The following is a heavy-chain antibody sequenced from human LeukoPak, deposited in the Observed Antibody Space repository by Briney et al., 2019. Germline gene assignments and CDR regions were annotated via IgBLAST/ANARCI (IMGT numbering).Heavy chain of an antibody. Sequence: ASVKVSCKASGYTFTSYGISWVRQAPGQGLEWMGWISAYNGNTNYAQKLQGRVTMTTDTSASTAYMELSSLRSEDMAVYYCARAGGYNPLDYWGQGTLVTVSS. CDR2: ISAYNGNT. D-gene: IGHD5-24*01. V-gene: IGHV1-18*03. CDR1: GYTFTSYG. J-gene: IGHJ4*02. CDR3: ARAGGYNPLDY.